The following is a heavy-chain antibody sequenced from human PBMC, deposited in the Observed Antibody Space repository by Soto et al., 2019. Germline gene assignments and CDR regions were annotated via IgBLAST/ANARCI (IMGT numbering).Heavy chain of an antibody. CDR3: ARDVGGAFPSIMDV. D-gene: IGHD2-15*01. CDR1: GFTFSTYA. V-gene: IGHV3-64*01. J-gene: IGHJ6*02. CDR2: ITNVGIST. Sequence: EVQVVESGGGLVQPGGSLRLSCAASGFTFSTYAMHWVRQAPGKGLEYVSAITNVGISTYYASSVKGRFTISRDNSKNTLYLQMGSLQPEDTAVYYCARDVGGAFPSIMDVWGQGTTVTVSS.